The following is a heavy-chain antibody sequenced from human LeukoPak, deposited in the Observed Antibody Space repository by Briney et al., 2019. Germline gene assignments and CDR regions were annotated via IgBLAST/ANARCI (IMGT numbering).Heavy chain of an antibody. Sequence: GGSLRLSCAASGLIFSDHYMDWVRQAPGKGLEWVGRSRNKANSYITEYAASVEGRFTISRDDSKNSLYLQMNSLKTEDTAVYYCANFFGNNFGYWGQGTLVIVSS. D-gene: IGHD5-24*01. V-gene: IGHV3-72*01. J-gene: IGHJ4*02. CDR2: SRNKANSYIT. CDR1: GLIFSDHY. CDR3: ANFFGNNFGY.